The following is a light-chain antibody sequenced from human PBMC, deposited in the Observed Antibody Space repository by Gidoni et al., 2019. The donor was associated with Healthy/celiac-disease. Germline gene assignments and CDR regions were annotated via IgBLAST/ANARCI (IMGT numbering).Light chain of an antibody. Sequence: QSALTQPRSVSGSPGQPVTISCTGTSSDVGGYNYVSWYQQHPGKAPKLMIYDVSKRPSGVPDRFSGSKSGNTASLTISGRQAEDEADYYCCSYAGSYTLVFGGGTKLTVL. CDR2: DVS. CDR1: SSDVGGYNY. CDR3: CSYAGSYTLV. J-gene: IGLJ2*01. V-gene: IGLV2-11*01.